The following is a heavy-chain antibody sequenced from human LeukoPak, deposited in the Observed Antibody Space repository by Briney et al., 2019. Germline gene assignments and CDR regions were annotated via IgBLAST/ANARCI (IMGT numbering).Heavy chain of an antibody. CDR3: ARGYYDFWSGTVTSIDY. D-gene: IGHD3-3*01. Sequence: ASVKVSCKASGYTFTSYGISWVRQAPGQGLEWMGWISAYNGNTNYAQKLQGRVTMTRDTSISTAYMELSRLRSDDTAVYYCARGYYDFWSGTVTSIDYWGQGTLVTVSS. J-gene: IGHJ4*02. V-gene: IGHV1-18*01. CDR2: ISAYNGNT. CDR1: GYTFTSYG.